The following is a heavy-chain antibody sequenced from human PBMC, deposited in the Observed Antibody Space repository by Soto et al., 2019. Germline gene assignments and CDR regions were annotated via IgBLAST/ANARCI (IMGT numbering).Heavy chain of an antibody. V-gene: IGHV1-46*01. Sequence: QVQLVRSGAEVKKPGASVKVSCKASGYTFTSYYMHWVRQAPGQGLEWMGIINPSGGSTSYAQKFQGRVTMTRDTSTSTVYMELSSLRSEDTAVYYCARDVPAAMGVYGMDVWGQGTTVTVSS. J-gene: IGHJ6*02. CDR2: INPSGGST. CDR3: ARDVPAAMGVYGMDV. D-gene: IGHD2-2*01. CDR1: GYTFTSYY.